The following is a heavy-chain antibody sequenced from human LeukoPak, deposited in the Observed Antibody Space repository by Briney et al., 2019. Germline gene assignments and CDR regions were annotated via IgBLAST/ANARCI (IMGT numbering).Heavy chain of an antibody. CDR1: GGSISSSNYY. V-gene: IGHV4-39*07. CDR3: ARVGSDYDILTDPLHYFDY. J-gene: IGHJ4*02. CDR2: IYYSGST. D-gene: IGHD3-9*01. Sequence: SETLSLTCTVSGGSISSSNYYWGWIRQPPGKGLEWIGSIYYSGSTCYNPSLKSRVTISVDTSKNQFSLKLSSVTAADTAVYYCARVGSDYDILTDPLHYFDYWGQGTLVTVSS.